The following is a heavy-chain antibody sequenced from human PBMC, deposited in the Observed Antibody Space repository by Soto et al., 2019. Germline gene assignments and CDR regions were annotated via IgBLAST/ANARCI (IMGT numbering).Heavy chain of an antibody. CDR1: EITFSRYD. CDR3: ARGIAAGGAIIVY. CDR2: IGTAGDT. V-gene: IGHV3-13*01. J-gene: IGHJ4*02. Sequence: GGSLRLSCAASEITFSRYDMHWVRQATGKGLERVSAIGTAGDTYYPGSVKGRFSISRENAKNSLYLQMNSLRAEDTAVYYCARGIAAGGAIIVYWGQGTLVTVSS. D-gene: IGHD6-13*01.